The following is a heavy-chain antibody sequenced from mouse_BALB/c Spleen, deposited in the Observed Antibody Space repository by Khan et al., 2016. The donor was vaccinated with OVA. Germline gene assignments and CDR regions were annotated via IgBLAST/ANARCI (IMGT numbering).Heavy chain of an antibody. V-gene: IGHV3-2*02. J-gene: IGHJ4*01. CDR3: ARSLYYSYGYALDY. D-gene: IGHD2-14*01. Sequence: EVQLVESGPGLVKPSQSLSLTCTVTGYSITSDYAWNWIRQFPGNTLEWVGYISSTGSTSSNPSLKNRISITRDTSKNQFFLQLRSVTSEDTATYYCARSLYYSYGYALDYWGRGTSVTVSS. CDR1: GYSITSDYA. CDR2: ISSTGST.